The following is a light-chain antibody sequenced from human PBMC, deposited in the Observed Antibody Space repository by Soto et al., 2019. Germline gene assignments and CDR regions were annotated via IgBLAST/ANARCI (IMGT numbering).Light chain of an antibody. Sequence: ETVLTQSPATLSLSPGERATLSCRASQSVGKFLAWYQQKPGQAPRLLIYDISKRATGIPARFSGSGSGTAFTLTINSLEAEDFAVYDCQQRRNCPPIFTFGPGTTVDLK. CDR2: DIS. CDR1: QSVGKF. J-gene: IGKJ3*01. V-gene: IGKV3-11*01. CDR3: QQRRNCPPIFT.